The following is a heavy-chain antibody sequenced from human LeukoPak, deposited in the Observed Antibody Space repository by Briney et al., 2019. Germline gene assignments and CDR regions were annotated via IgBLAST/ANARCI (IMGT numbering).Heavy chain of an antibody. J-gene: IGHJ4*02. CDR2: INWNGGST. D-gene: IGHD3-22*01. CDR3: ARGPSTVNYYDSSGYYYCDY. Sequence: GGSLRLSCAASGFTFHDHGMNWVRQAPGKGLEWASGINWNGGSTGYADSVKGRFTISRDNAKKSLYLQMNSLRAEDTALYYCARGPSTVNYYDSSGYYYCDYWGQGALVTVSS. V-gene: IGHV3-20*04. CDR1: GFTFHDHG.